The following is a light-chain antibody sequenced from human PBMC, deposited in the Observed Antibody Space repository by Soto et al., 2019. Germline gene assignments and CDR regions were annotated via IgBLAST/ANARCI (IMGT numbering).Light chain of an antibody. J-gene: IGLJ1*01. Sequence: QSALTQPASVSGSPGQSITISCTGTNSDVGTYNLVSWYQQHPGKAPKLMIFEGSKRPSGVSNRFSGSKSGNTASLTISGLQAEDEADYYCCSYTGSGNHYVFGTGTKLTVL. CDR3: CSYTGSGNHYV. CDR1: NSDVGTYNL. V-gene: IGLV2-23*01. CDR2: EGS.